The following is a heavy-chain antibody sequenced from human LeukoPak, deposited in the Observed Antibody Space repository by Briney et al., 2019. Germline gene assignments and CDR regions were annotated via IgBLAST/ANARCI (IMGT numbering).Heavy chain of an antibody. V-gene: IGHV4-4*09. CDR2: IYTSGST. D-gene: IGHD5-18*01. Sequence: PSETLSLTCTVSGGSISSYYWSWIRQPPGKGLEWIGYIYTSGSTNYNPSLKSRVTISVDTSKNQFSLKLSSVTAADTAVYYCASRNPDVDTAMASSWYFDLWGRGTLVTVSS. CDR1: GGSISSYY. CDR3: ASRNPDVDTAMASSWYFDL. J-gene: IGHJ2*01.